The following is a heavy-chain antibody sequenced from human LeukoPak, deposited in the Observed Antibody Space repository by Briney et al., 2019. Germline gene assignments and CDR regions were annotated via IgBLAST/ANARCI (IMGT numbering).Heavy chain of an antibody. CDR1: GGSINSDY. D-gene: IGHD3-16*01. Sequence: SETLSLTCTASGGSINSDYLSWIRQPPGKGLEWIGYINYSGSTNYNPSLKSRVTISVDTSKNQFSLKLSSVTAADTAVYYCARHRPGERRFDPWGQGTLVTVSS. J-gene: IGHJ5*02. V-gene: IGHV4-59*08. CDR3: ARHRPGERRFDP. CDR2: INYSGST.